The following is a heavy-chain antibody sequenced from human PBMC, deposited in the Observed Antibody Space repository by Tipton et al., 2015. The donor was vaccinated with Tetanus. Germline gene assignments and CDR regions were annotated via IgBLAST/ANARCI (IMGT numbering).Heavy chain of an antibody. CDR1: GFSFRDFG. J-gene: IGHJ4*02. CDR2: ISYSSTSI. CDR3: AIVLTVGAALDY. V-gene: IGHV3-48*01. Sequence: SLRLSCAGSGFSFRDFGLNWVRQAPGQGLEWVSYISYSSTSIYYADSVKGRFAISRDNVKNSLFLQMNSLRAEDTAVYYCAIVLTVGAALDYGGQGTLFTVSS. D-gene: IGHD1-26*01.